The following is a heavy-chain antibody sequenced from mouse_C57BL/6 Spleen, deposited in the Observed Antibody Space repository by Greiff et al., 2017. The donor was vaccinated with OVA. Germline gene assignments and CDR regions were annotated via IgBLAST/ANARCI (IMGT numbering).Heavy chain of an antibody. D-gene: IGHD1-1*01. CDR3: TTRTTGRVFDY. CDR2: IDPENGDT. V-gene: IGHV14-4*01. CDR1: GFNIKDDY. J-gene: IGHJ2*01. Sequence: EVKVVESGAELVRPGASVKLSCTASGFNIKDDYMHWVKQRPEQGLEWIGWIDPENGDTEYASKFQGKATITADTSSNTAYLQLSSLTSEDTAVYYCTTRTTGRVFDYWGQGTTLTVSS.